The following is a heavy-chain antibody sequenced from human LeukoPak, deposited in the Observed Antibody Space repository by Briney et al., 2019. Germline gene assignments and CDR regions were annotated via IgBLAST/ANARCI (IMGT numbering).Heavy chain of an antibody. J-gene: IGHJ4*02. CDR2: INHSGST. CDR3: ARGLRRGYSSIWYSRWAYFDH. Sequence: SETLSLTCAVYGGSFRGYYGSWIRERPGERLGWSGQINHSGSTNYNPYVKSRVSILVDASKNPFSLKLRSLSAADTAVYYRARGLRRGYSSIWYSRWAYFDHWGEGTLVTVSS. V-gene: IGHV4-34*01. CDR1: GGSFRGYY. D-gene: IGHD6-13*01.